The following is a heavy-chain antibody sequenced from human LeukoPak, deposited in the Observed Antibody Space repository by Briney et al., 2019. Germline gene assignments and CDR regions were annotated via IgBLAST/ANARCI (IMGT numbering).Heavy chain of an antibody. V-gene: IGHV3-21*01. D-gene: IGHD3-16*01. J-gene: IGHJ1*01. CDR2: ISSSSRYI. Sequence: PGGSLRLSCAASGFTFSSYTMNWVRQFPGKGLEWVSSISSSSRYIYYADSVKGRFTISRDNAKNSLYLQMNSLRADDTAVYYCAREGGQGAPEYFQHWGQGTLVTVSS. CDR1: GFTFSSYT. CDR3: AREGGQGAPEYFQH.